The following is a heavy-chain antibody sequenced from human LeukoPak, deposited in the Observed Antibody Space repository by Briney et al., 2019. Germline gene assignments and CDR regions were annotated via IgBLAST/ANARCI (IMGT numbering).Heavy chain of an antibody. J-gene: IGHJ5*02. CDR1: GGTFSSYA. CDR3: ASSGGGIPSFDP. Sequence: ASVKVSCKASGGTFSSYAISWVRQAPGQGLEWMGWMNPNSGNTGYAQKFQGRVTMTRNTSISTAYMELSSLRSEDTAVYYCASSGGGIPSFDPWGQGTLVTVSS. D-gene: IGHD3-10*01. V-gene: IGHV1-8*02. CDR2: MNPNSGNT.